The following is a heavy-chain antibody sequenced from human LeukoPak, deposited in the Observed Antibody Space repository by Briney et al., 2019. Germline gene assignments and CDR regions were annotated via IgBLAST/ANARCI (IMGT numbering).Heavy chain of an antibody. V-gene: IGHV3-21*01. CDR1: GFTFSSYS. J-gene: IGHJ6*02. Sequence: GSLRLSCAASGFTFSSYSMNWVRQAPGKGLEWVSSISSSSSYIYYADSVKGRFTISRDNAKNSPYLQMNSLRAEDTAVYYCARDRLRFLEYGMDVWGQGTTVTVSS. D-gene: IGHD3-3*01. CDR2: ISSSSSYI. CDR3: ARDRLRFLEYGMDV.